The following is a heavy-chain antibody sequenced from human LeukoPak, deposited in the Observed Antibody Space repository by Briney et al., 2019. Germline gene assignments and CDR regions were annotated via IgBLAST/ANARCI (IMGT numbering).Heavy chain of an antibody. CDR2: IYPGDSDT. CDR1: GYSFTTYW. J-gene: IGHJ4*02. Sequence: GESLQISCQCSGYSFTTYWIGWVRQLPGKGLEWMGIIYPGDSDTRYSPSFQGQVTISADKSISTAYLQWSSLKASDTAMYYCARSNYYDSSAYPDYWGQGTLVTVSS. CDR3: ARSNYYDSSAYPDY. V-gene: IGHV5-51*01. D-gene: IGHD3-22*01.